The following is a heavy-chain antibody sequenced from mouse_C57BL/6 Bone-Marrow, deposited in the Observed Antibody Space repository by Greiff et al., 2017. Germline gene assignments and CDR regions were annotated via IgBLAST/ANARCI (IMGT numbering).Heavy chain of an antibody. CDR3: TRWAY. J-gene: IGHJ3*01. CDR1: GYTFTSYW. CDR2: IYPGNSDT. V-gene: IGHV1-5*01. Sequence: EVQLVESGTVLARPGASVKMSCKTSGYTFTSYWMHWVQQRPGQGLEWIGAIYPGNSDTSYNQKFKGKDKLTEVPSASTTYMELSSLTNEDSAVYYCTRWAYWGQGTLVTVSA.